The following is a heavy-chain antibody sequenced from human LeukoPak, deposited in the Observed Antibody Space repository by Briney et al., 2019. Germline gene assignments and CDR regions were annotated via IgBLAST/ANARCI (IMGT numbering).Heavy chain of an antibody. CDR3: AKGYCSSTSCYSRFDP. CDR2: ISSSSSYI. V-gene: IGHV3-21*04. CDR1: GFTFSSYS. J-gene: IGHJ5*02. Sequence: GGSLRLSCAASGFTFSSYSMNWVRQAPGKGLEWVSSISSSSSYIYYADSVKGRFTISRDNAKNSLYLQMNSLRAEDTAVYYCAKGYCSSTSCYSRFDPWGQGTLVTVSS. D-gene: IGHD2-2*02.